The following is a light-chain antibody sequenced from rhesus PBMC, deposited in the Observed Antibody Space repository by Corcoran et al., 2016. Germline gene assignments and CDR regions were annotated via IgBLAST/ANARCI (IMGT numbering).Light chain of an antibody. CDR3: MQALEIPLT. V-gene: IGKV2-104*02. Sequence: DIVMTQTPLSLPVTPGEPASISCRSSQSLLDSEDGNTYLDWYLQKPGQSPQLLIYEVSNRASGVPDRFSGRGSDTDFTLKIIRVEAEDVGVYYVMQALEIPLTFGGGTKVEIK. J-gene: IGKJ4*01. CDR1: QSLLDSEDGNTY. CDR2: EVS.